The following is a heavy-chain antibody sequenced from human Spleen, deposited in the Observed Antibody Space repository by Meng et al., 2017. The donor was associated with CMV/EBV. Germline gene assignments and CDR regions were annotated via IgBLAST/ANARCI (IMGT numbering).Heavy chain of an antibody. D-gene: IGHD6-6*01. CDR3: AKWPQYSSSSDD. J-gene: IGHJ4*02. CDR2: ISYDGSNK. CDR1: GFTFSSYA. Sequence: LSLTCAASGFTFSSYAMHWVRQAPGKGLEWVAVISYDGSNKYYADSVKGRFTISRDNSKNTLYLQMNSLRAEDTAVYYCAKWPQYSSSSDDWGQGTLVTVSS. V-gene: IGHV3-30-3*02.